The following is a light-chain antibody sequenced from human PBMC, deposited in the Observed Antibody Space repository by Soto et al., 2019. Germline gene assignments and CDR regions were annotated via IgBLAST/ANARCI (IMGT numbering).Light chain of an antibody. Sequence: QSALTQPASGARTPRQSLTIYCTGTSSDVGGYNYVSWYQHHPGKAPKLMIYEVSNRPSGVSNRFSGSKSGNTASLTISGLQAEDEADYYCSSYTSSSTLVFGTGTKVTVL. CDR2: EVS. V-gene: IGLV2-14*01. CDR3: SSYTSSSTLV. CDR1: SSDVGGYNY. J-gene: IGLJ1*01.